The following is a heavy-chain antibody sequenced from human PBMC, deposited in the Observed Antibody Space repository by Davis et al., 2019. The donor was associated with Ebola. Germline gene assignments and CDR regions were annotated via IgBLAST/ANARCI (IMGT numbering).Heavy chain of an antibody. Sequence: GESLKISCAASGFTVSSNYMSWVRQAPGKGLEWVSVIYSGGSTYYADSVKGRFTISRHNSKNTLYLQMNGLRAEDTAVYYCAANHYYDSSGYYAINYWGQGTLVTVSS. D-gene: IGHD3-22*01. CDR3: AANHYYDSSGYYAINY. CDR2: IYSGGST. V-gene: IGHV3-53*04. J-gene: IGHJ4*02. CDR1: GFTVSSNY.